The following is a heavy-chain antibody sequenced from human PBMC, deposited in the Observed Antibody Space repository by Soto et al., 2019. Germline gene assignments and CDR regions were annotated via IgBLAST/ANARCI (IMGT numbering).Heavy chain of an antibody. CDR2: TYYSGST. J-gene: IGHJ6*02. Sequence: QVQLQESGPGLVKPSQTLSLTCTVSGGSISSGGYYWSWIRQHPGKGLEWIGYTYYSGSTYYNPSLKTRVTISVDTSKNQFSLKLSSVTAADTAVYYCARDRPPVSSSWYCHYYYGMDVWGQGTTVTVSS. V-gene: IGHV4-31*03. CDR1: GGSISSGGYY. D-gene: IGHD6-13*01. CDR3: ARDRPPVSSSWYCHYYYGMDV.